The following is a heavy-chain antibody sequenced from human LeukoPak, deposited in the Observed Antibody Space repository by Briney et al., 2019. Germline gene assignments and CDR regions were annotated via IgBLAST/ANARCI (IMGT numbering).Heavy chain of an antibody. V-gene: IGHV3-33*01. CDR2: IWYDGSNK. J-gene: IGHJ4*02. CDR3: VRDRGTYRPIDY. D-gene: IGHD1-26*01. Sequence: PGRSLRLSCAASGFTFSSYGMHWVRQAPGKGLEWVAVIWYDGSNKYYADSVKGRFTISRDNSKNTLYLQMNSLRAEDTAIYYCVRDRGTYRPIDYWGQGTLVTVSS. CDR1: GFTFSSYG.